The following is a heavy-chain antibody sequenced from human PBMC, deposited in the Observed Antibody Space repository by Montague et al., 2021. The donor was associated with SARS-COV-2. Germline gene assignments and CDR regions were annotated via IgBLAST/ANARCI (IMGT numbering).Heavy chain of an antibody. CDR3: ARHSRGGIAY. J-gene: IGHJ4*02. D-gene: IGHD2-15*01. V-gene: IGHV4-59*01. CDR2: IDNSGST. Sequence: SQTLSLTCTVSGGSINNYYWNWIRQPPGKGLELIWYIDNSGSTNYNPSLTSRITISVDTSKNQFSLKLSSVTAADTALYYCARHSRGGIAYWGQGTLVT. CDR1: GGSINNYY.